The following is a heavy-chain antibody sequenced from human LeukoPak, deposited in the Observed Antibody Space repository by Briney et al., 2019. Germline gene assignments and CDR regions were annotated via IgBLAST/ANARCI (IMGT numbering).Heavy chain of an antibody. CDR3: ARVYSSSSGKGMDV. CDR2: ISSSGSTI. V-gene: IGHV3-48*03. J-gene: IGHJ6*02. Sequence: GGSLRLSCAASGFTFGTYAMNWVRQAPGKGLEWVSYISSSGSTIYYADSVKGRFTISRDNAKNSLYLQMNSLRAEDTAIYYCARVYSSSSGKGMDVWGQGTTVTVSS. CDR1: GFTFGTYA. D-gene: IGHD6-6*01.